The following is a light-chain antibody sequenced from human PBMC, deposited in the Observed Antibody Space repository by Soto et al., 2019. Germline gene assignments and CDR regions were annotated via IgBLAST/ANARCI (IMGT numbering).Light chain of an antibody. CDR2: DAS. Sequence: DIQMTQSPSSLSASVGDRVTITCQASQDLSNYLNWYQQKPGKAPKLLIYDASNLETGVPSRFSGSGSVTDFTFTISSLQPEDIATYYCQQYDNLPMYTFGQGTKLEIK. CDR1: QDLSNY. V-gene: IGKV1-33*01. CDR3: QQYDNLPMYT. J-gene: IGKJ2*01.